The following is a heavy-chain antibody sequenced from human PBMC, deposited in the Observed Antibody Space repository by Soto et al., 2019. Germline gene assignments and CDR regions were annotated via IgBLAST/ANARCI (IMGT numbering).Heavy chain of an antibody. D-gene: IGHD4-17*01. CDR3: AREADYGDLDY. CDR2: IGIGSSTK. Sequence: PGGSLRLSCAASGFTFRNYGMNWVRQAPGKGLEWVSYIGIGSSTKYYADSVKGRFTISRDNAKNSLYLQMNSLRAGDTAVYYCAREADYGDLDYWGQGTLVTVSS. CDR1: GFTFRNYG. J-gene: IGHJ4*02. V-gene: IGHV3-48*01.